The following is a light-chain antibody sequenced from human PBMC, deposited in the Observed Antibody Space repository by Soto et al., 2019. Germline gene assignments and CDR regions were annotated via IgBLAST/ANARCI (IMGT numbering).Light chain of an antibody. Sequence: IQMTQSPSSLSASVGSRVSITCRASQDINKYLAWYQQEPGKVPKVMIYAAPLLQPGVPSRFSGSGSGTDFTLTINNLEPEDFAVYYCQVRTNWPIAFGRGTRLEIK. CDR3: QVRTNWPIA. CDR2: AAP. V-gene: IGKV1-27*01. J-gene: IGKJ5*01. CDR1: QDINKY.